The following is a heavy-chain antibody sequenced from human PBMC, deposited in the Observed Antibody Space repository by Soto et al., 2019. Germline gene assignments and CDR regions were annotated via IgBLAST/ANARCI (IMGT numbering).Heavy chain of an antibody. Sequence: SETLSLTCTVSGGSISSGDYYWSWIRQPPGKGLEWIGNIYYSGSTYYNPSLKSRVTISVDTSKNQFSLKLSSVTAADTAVYYCARVIGGNSVDYWGQGTLVTVSS. V-gene: IGHV4-30-4*01. CDR1: GGSISSGDYY. D-gene: IGHD2-21*02. J-gene: IGHJ4*02. CDR3: ARVIGGNSVDY. CDR2: IYYSGST.